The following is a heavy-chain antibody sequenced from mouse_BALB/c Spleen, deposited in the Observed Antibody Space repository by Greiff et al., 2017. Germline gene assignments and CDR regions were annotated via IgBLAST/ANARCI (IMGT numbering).Heavy chain of an antibody. V-gene: IGHV1-20*02. CDR1: GYSFTGYF. CDR2: INPYNGDT. Sequence: VQLQQSGPELVKPGASVKISCKASGYSFTGYFMNWVMQSHGKSLEWIGRINPYNGDTFYNQKFKGKATLTVDKSSSTAHMELRSLASEDSAVYYCARDGSSFYYAMDYWGQGTSVTVSS. CDR3: ARDGSSFYYAMDY. J-gene: IGHJ4*01. D-gene: IGHD1-1*01.